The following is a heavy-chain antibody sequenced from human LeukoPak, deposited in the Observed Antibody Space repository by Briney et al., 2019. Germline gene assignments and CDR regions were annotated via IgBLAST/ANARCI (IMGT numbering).Heavy chain of an antibody. Sequence: GGSLRLSCAPSGFTFSSYSMSWVRHAPGEGLEWVSSISSSSSYIYYADSVKGRFTISRDDAKNSLYLQMNSLRAEDTAVYYCARDQGYYGSGSYLGPYYYYGMDVWGKGTTVTVSS. CDR3: ARDQGYYGSGSYLGPYYYYGMDV. J-gene: IGHJ6*04. V-gene: IGHV3-21*01. D-gene: IGHD3-10*01. CDR2: ISSSSSYI. CDR1: GFTFSSYS.